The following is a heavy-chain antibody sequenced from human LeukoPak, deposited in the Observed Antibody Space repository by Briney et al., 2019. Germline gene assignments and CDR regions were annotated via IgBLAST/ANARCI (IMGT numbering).Heavy chain of an antibody. Sequence: GGSLRLSCAASGFTFSSYAMSWVRQTPGKGLEWVSSISGSGGSTYYADSVKGRFTISRDNSKNTLYLQVNSLRAEDTAVYYCARDRVRGVDGDYWGQGTLVTVSS. D-gene: IGHD3-10*01. CDR1: GFTFSSYA. V-gene: IGHV3-23*01. J-gene: IGHJ4*02. CDR3: ARDRVRGVDGDY. CDR2: ISGSGGST.